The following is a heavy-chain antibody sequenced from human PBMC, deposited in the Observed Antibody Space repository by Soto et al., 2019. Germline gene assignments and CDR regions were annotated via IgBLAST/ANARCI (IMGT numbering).Heavy chain of an antibody. Sequence: EVQLVESGGGLVQPGGSLRLSCAASGFTFSSYSMNWVRQAPGKGLAWVSYISSSSSTIYYADSVKGRFTISSDNAKNSLYLQMNSLRDEDTAVYYCARGYSSSWFVKPFDYWGQGTLVTVSS. CDR2: ISSSSSTI. J-gene: IGHJ4*02. CDR1: GFTFSSYS. CDR3: ARGYSSSWFVKPFDY. D-gene: IGHD6-13*01. V-gene: IGHV3-48*02.